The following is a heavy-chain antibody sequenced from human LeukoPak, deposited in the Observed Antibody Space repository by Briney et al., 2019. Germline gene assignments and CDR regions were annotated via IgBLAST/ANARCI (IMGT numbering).Heavy chain of an antibody. CDR1: GFTFSSYS. J-gene: IGHJ6*02. CDR3: ARELPYSGSEPTLNYYYYYGMDV. V-gene: IGHV3-21*01. Sequence: GGSLRLSCAASGFTFSSYSMNWVRQAPGKGLEWVSSISSSSSYIYYADSVKGRFTISRDNAKNSLYLQMNSLRAEDTAVYYCARELPYSGSEPTLNYYYYYGMDVWGQGTTVTVSS. D-gene: IGHD5-12*01. CDR2: ISSSSSYI.